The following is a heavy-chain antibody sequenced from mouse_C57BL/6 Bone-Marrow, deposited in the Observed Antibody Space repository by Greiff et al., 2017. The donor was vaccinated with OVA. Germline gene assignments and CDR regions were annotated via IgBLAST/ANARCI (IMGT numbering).Heavy chain of an antibody. V-gene: IGHV14-4*01. J-gene: IGHJ2*01. D-gene: IGHD2-4*01. CDR2: IDPENGDT. CDR1: GFNIKDDY. CDR3: ARTIYYDYDY. Sequence: VQLQQSGAELVRPGASVKLSCTASGFNIKDDYMHWVKQRPEQGLEWIGWIDPENGDTEYASKFQGKATITADTSSNTAYLQLSSLTSEDTAIYYCARTIYYDYDYWGQGTTLTVSS.